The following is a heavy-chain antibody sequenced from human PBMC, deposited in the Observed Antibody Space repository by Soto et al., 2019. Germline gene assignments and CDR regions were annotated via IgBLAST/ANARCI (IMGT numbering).Heavy chain of an antibody. V-gene: IGHV6-1*01. Sequence: SQTLPLTCASSGGSVSRNTTTWNWIRKSPSRGLEWLGRTYHRSKWYNDYAVSMKSRITINPDTSKNQFSLQLSSVTPEDTAVYYCARSPGWTRYYYYYMDVWGKGTTVTVSS. D-gene: IGHD1-1*01. CDR2: TYHRSKWYN. CDR3: ARSPGWTRYYYYYMDV. CDR1: GGSVSRNTTT. J-gene: IGHJ6*03.